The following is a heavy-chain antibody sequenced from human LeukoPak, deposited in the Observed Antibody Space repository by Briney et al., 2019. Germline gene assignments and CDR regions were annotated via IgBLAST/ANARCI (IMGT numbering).Heavy chain of an antibody. CDR2: ISGGGVTT. CDR3: AGLTNALDY. J-gene: IGHJ4*02. V-gene: IGHV3-23*01. Sequence: GGSLRLSCVGSGFTSIAYALTWARQAPGKGLEWVSGISGGGVTTYYADSVKGRFTISRDNSKNTLYLQMNSLRAEDTAVYYCAGLTNALDYWGQGTLVTVSS. CDR1: GFTSIAYA.